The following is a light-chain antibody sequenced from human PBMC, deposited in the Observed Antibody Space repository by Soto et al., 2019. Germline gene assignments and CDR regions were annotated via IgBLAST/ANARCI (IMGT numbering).Light chain of an antibody. Sequence: QSALTQPASVPGSPGQSITISCTGTISDVGSHNLVSWYQQHPGKAPKLIIYEVTERPSGVSSRFSGSKSGNTASLTVSGLQADDEADYHCCSFAGSNPFPYVFGTGTKVTVL. CDR1: ISDVGSHNL. CDR2: EVT. CDR3: CSFAGSNPFPYV. J-gene: IGLJ1*01. V-gene: IGLV2-23*02.